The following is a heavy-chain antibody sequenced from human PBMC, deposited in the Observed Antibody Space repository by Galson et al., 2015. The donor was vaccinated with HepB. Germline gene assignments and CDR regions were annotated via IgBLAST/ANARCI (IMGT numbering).Heavy chain of an antibody. V-gene: IGHV3-23*01. CDR3: AKGARIVVVPAAYFDY. J-gene: IGHJ4*02. Sequence: SLRLSCAAPGFTFSSYAMSWVRQAPGKGLEWVAVISGSGGSTYYADSVKGRFTISRDNSKNTLYLQMNSLRAEDTAVYYCAKGARIVVVPAAYFDYWGQGTLVTVSS. CDR1: GFTFSSYA. D-gene: IGHD2-2*01. CDR2: ISGSGGST.